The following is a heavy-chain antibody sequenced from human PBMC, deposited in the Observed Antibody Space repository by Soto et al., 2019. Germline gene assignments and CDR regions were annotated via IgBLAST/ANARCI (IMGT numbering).Heavy chain of an antibody. CDR2: SRNKANSYST. V-gene: IGHV3-72*01. Sequence: EVQLVESGGGLVQPGGSLRLSCAASGFTFSDHYMVWVRQAPGKGLEWVARSRNKANSYSTEYAASVKGRFTISRDGSENSLYLQMNGLKTEDTAVYYCARIVYCSGGGCYYGLDYWGQGTLVTVSS. CDR3: ARIVYCSGGGCYYGLDY. D-gene: IGHD2-15*01. CDR1: GFTFSDHY. J-gene: IGHJ4*02.